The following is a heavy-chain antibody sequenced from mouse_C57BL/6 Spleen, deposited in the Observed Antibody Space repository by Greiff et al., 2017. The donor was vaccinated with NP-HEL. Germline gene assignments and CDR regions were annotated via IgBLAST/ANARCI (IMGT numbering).Heavy chain of an antibody. D-gene: IGHD2-4*01. CDR2: IYPGDGDT. CDR3: ASSIYYDYDGPFDY. CDR1: GYAFSSSW. Sequence: VQGVESGPELVKPGASVKISCKASGYAFSSSWMNWVKQRPGKGLEWIGRIYPGDGDTNYNGKFKGKATLTADKSSSTAYMQLSSLTSEDSAVYFCASSIYYDYDGPFDYWGQGTTLTVSS. J-gene: IGHJ2*01. V-gene: IGHV1-82*01.